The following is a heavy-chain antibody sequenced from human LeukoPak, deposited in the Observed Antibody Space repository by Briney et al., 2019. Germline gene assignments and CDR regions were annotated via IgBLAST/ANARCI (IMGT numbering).Heavy chain of an antibody. D-gene: IGHD1-7*01. J-gene: IGHJ3*02. V-gene: IGHV5-51*01. Sequence: GESLKISCKGSGYSFTSYWIGWVRQMPGKGVEWTGIIYPGDSDTRYSPSFQGQVTLSADKSISTAYLQWSSLKASDTAMYYCTRTGTTRDAFDIWGQGTMVTVSS. CDR1: GYSFTSYW. CDR3: TRTGTTRDAFDI. CDR2: IYPGDSDT.